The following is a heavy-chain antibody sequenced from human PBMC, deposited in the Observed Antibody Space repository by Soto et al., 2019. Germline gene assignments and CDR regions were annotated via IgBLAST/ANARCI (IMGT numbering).Heavy chain of an antibody. V-gene: IGHV3-11*01. CDR2: ISRSGSTI. J-gene: IGHJ4*02. CDR3: VRKPYSSSWSDY. D-gene: IGHD6-13*01. Sequence: PGGSLRLSCAASGFTFSDYYMSWIRQAPGKGLEWVSYISRSGSTIYYADSVKGRFTISRDNAKNSLYLQMNSLRAEDTAVYYCVRKPYSSSWSDYWGQGTLVTVS. CDR1: GFTFSDYY.